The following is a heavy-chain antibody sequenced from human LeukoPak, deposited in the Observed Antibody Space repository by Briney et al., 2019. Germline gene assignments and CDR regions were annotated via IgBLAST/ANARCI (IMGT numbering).Heavy chain of an antibody. CDR3: ARDDPVSGTEWLVLSDY. CDR1: GFTFSSYS. D-gene: IGHD6-19*01. CDR2: ISYDGSNK. V-gene: IGHV3-30*04. J-gene: IGHJ4*02. Sequence: GRSLRLSCAASGFTFSSYSMHWVRQAPGKGLEWVAVISYDGSNKYYADSVKGRFTISRDNSKNTLYLQMNCLRAEDTAVYYCARDDPVSGTEWLVLSDYWGQGTLVTVSS.